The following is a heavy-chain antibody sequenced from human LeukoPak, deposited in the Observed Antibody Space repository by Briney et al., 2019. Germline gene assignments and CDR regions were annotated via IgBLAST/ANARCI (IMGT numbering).Heavy chain of an antibody. Sequence: PSETLSLTCAVYGGSFSGYYWSWIRQPPGKGLEWIGYIYYSGSTNYNPSLKSRVTISVETSKNQFSLKLSSVTAADTAVYYCAKGSAGYYTDFDYWGQGTLVTVSS. CDR2: IYYSGST. D-gene: IGHD3/OR15-3a*01. V-gene: IGHV4-59*01. CDR1: GGSFSGYY. J-gene: IGHJ4*02. CDR3: AKGSAGYYTDFDY.